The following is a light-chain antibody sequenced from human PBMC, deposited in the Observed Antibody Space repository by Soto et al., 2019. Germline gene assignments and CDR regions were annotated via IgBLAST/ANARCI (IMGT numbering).Light chain of an antibody. CDR3: GSWDSSLSAYV. J-gene: IGLJ1*01. Sequence: QSVLTQPPSVSGAPGQRVTISCTGSYSNIGAGYEVHWYQQIPGTAPKLLISGHNNRPSGVPDRFSGSKSGTSATLGITGFQTGDEADYYCGSWDSSLSAYVFGTGTKLTVL. CDR1: YSNIGAGYE. CDR2: GHN. V-gene: IGLV1-40*01.